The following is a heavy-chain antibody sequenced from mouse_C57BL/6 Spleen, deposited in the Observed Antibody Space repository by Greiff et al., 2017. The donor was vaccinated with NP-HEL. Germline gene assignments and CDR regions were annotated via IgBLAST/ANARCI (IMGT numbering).Heavy chain of an antibody. J-gene: IGHJ4*01. CDR3: ARASADAMDY. CDR2: INPGSGGT. CDR1: GYAFTNYL. D-gene: IGHD6-2*01. V-gene: IGHV1-54*01. Sequence: LVQPGAELVRPGTSVKVSCKASGYAFTNYLIEWVKQRPGQGLEWIGVINPGSGGTNYNEKFKGKATLTADKSSSTAYMQLSSLTSEDSAVYFCARASADAMDYWGQGTSVTVSS.